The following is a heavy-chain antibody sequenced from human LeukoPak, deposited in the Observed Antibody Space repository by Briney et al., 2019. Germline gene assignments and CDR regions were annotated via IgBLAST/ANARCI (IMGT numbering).Heavy chain of an antibody. CDR2: IRYDGSNK. CDR3: AKDSDFWSGYYIDY. J-gene: IGHJ4*02. CDR1: GFTFSSYG. Sequence: PGXSLRLSCAASGFTFSSYGMHWVRQAQGKGVEWVAFIRYDGSNKYYADSVKGRFTISRDNSKNTLYLQMSSLRAEDTAVYYCAKDSDFWSGYYIDYWGQGTLVTVSS. V-gene: IGHV3-30*02. D-gene: IGHD3-3*01.